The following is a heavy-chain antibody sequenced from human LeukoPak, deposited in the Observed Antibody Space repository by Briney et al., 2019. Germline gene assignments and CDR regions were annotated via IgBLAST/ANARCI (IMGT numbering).Heavy chain of an antibody. D-gene: IGHD6-6*01. CDR1: GGSISGYY. CDR3: ARGDSSTWVY. V-gene: IGHV4-59*01. CDR2: IYYSGST. Sequence: SEALSLTCTGSGGSISGYYWSWIRQPPGKGLEWIGYIYYSGSTNYNPSLKSRVTISVDTSKNQFSLKLSSVTAADTAVYYCARGDSSTWVYWGQGTLVTVSS. J-gene: IGHJ4*02.